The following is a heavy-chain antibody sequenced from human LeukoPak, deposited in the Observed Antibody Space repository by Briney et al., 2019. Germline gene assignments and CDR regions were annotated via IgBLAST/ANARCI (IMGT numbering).Heavy chain of an antibody. CDR1: GYTFTGYY. CDR2: INPNSGGT. CDR3: ARGGARITGTAIDY. D-gene: IGHD1-20*01. Sequence: ASVKASCKASGYTFTGYYMHWVRQAPGQGLEWMGWINPNSGGTNYAQKFQGRVTMTRDTSISTAYMELSRLRSDDTAVYYCARGGARITGTAIDYWGQGTLVTVSS. J-gene: IGHJ4*02. V-gene: IGHV1-2*02.